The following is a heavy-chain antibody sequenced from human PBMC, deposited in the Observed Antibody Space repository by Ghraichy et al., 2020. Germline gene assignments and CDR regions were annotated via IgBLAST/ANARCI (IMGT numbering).Heavy chain of an antibody. CDR2: IGGFDANT. CDR3: ANIWSGYSAYSYDMEV. V-gene: IGHV3-23*01. Sequence: GGSLRLSCAASGFTFSNYAMSWVRQAPGRGLEWVSSIGGFDANTYYVDSVKGRFTISRDNSKNTLFLQMNGLRAEDTAVYFCANIWSGYSAYSYDMEVWGQGTTVTVSS. D-gene: IGHD3-3*01. CDR1: GFTFSNYA. J-gene: IGHJ6*02.